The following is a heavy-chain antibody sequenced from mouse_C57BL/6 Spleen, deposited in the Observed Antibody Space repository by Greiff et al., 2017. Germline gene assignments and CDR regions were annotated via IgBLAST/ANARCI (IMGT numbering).Heavy chain of an antibody. Sequence: DVQLVESGGGLVQPKGSLKLSCAASGFSFNTYAMNWVRQAPGKGLEWVARIRSKSNNYATYYADSVKDRFTISRDDSESMLYLQMNNLKTEDTAMYYCVRHKGGYYPFAYWGQGTLVTVSA. D-gene: IGHD2-3*01. CDR1: GFSFNTYA. CDR3: VRHKGGYYPFAY. CDR2: IRSKSNNYAT. J-gene: IGHJ3*01. V-gene: IGHV10-1*01.